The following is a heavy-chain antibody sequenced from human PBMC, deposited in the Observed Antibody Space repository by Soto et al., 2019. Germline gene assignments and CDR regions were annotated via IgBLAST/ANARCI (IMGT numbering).Heavy chain of an antibody. CDR1: GYTFTSYA. J-gene: IGHJ4*02. V-gene: IGHV1-3*01. D-gene: IGHD3-22*01. CDR2: INAGNGNT. CDR3: ARDLLPYDSSGGPDY. Sequence: GASVKVSCKASGYTFTSYAMHWVRQAPGQRLEWMGWINAGNGNTKYSQKFQGRVTITRDTSASTAYMELSSLRSEDTAVYYCARDLLPYDSSGGPDYWGQGTLVTVSS.